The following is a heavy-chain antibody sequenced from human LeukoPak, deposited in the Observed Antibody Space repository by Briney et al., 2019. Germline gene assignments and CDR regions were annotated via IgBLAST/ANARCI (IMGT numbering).Heavy chain of an antibody. D-gene: IGHD3-16*01. Sequence: ASVKVSYKASGYSFTDYDIIWVRQAAGLGLEWVGWVNPKSGSTAYAPKFQGRVTMTSSTSISTVYMELSSLRPEDSAVYYCARGVSIRRYAWAFWGQGSLVTVSS. CDR1: GYSFTDYD. V-gene: IGHV1-8*01. J-gene: IGHJ4*02. CDR3: ARGVSIRRYAWAF. CDR2: VNPKSGST.